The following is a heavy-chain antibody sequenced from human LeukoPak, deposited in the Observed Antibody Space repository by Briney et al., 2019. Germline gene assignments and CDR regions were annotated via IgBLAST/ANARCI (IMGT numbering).Heavy chain of an antibody. V-gene: IGHV3-30*04. D-gene: IGHD5-12*01. Sequence: GGSLRLSCAASGFTFSDYAVHWVRQAPGKGLEWMAIVSSDGSKESHADSVKGRFTISRDNSKNTLYLHMNSLRVEDTAVYYCARGGYSGYDFIVFAFDIWGQGTMVTVSS. CDR1: GFTFSDYA. CDR3: ARGGYSGYDFIVFAFDI. J-gene: IGHJ3*02. CDR2: VSSDGSKE.